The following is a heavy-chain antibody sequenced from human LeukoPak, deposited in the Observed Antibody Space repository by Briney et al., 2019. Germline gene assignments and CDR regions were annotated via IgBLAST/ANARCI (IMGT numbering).Heavy chain of an antibody. Sequence: GGSLRLSCAASGFTSNSYAIHWVRQAPGKGLEWVAVISYDGSNKYYAESVKGRFTISRDNSKNTLYLQLNSLRPDDTAVYYCARDQLAYSGYDTLFDYWGQGTLVTVSS. CDR1: GFTSNSYA. V-gene: IGHV3-30*04. CDR2: ISYDGSNK. D-gene: IGHD5-12*01. J-gene: IGHJ4*02. CDR3: ARDQLAYSGYDTLFDY.